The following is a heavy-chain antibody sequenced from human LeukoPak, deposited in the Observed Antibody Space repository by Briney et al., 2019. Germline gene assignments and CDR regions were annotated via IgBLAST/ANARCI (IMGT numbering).Heavy chain of an antibody. CDR2: INPNSGGT. CDR1: GYTFTDYY. J-gene: IGHJ4*02. V-gene: IGHV1-2*02. Sequence: ASVKVSCKASGYTFTDYYMHWVRQAPGQGLEWMGWINPNSGGTNYTQSFQGGVTMTRDTSISAAYMELSRLRSDDTAVYYCARGGHKNLDQLGRRGDYWGQGTLVTVSS. CDR3: ARGGHKNLDQLGRRGDY. D-gene: IGHD7-27*01.